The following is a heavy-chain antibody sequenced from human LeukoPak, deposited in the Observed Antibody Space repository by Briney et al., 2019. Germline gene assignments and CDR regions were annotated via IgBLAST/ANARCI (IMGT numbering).Heavy chain of an antibody. V-gene: IGHV3-48*01. CDR2: ISSSSDTI. CDR3: ARGKAALND. Sequence: PGGPLRLSCAASGFTFSSYSMNWVRQAPGKGLEWVSYISSSSDTIYYADSVKGRFTISRDNAKNSLYLQMNSLRAEDTAVYNCARGKAALNDRGQGTLVTVSS. D-gene: IGHD6-25*01. CDR1: GFTFSSYS. J-gene: IGHJ4*02.